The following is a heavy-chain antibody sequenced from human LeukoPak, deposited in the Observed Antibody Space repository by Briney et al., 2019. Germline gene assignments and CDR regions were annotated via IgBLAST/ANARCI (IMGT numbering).Heavy chain of an antibody. D-gene: IGHD5-24*01. CDR1: GESLNYYY. CDR3: ASGAWATRLHS. CDR2: VFDGKTT. Sequence: SETLSLTCAVYGESLNYYYWSWIRQSPEKGLEWIGEVFDGKTTNYNPSLKSRVTISAVTSSNQFSLNLKSVTAVDTAVYYCASGAWATRLHSWAQGTLVIVSS. J-gene: IGHJ4*02. V-gene: IGHV4-34*12.